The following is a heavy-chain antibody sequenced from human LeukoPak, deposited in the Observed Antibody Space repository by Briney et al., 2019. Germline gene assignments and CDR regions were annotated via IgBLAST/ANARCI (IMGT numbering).Heavy chain of an antibody. V-gene: IGHV4-59*04. J-gene: IGHJ4*02. Sequence: SETLSLTCTVSGASISSFYWSWVRQPPGKGLEWIGNIYYSGSTYYNPSLKSRVTMSVDTSKNQFFLKLNSVTAADTAVYYCARGRPYSGGYHLDYWGQGTLVTVSA. CDR1: GASISSFY. CDR3: ARGRPYSGGYHLDY. CDR2: IYYSGST. D-gene: IGHD1-26*01.